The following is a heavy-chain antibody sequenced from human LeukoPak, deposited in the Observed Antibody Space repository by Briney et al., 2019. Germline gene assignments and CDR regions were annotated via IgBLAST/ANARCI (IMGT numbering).Heavy chain of an antibody. D-gene: IGHD3-22*01. CDR2: IYYSGST. CDR1: GGSISSYY. V-gene: IGHV4-59*01. CDR3: ARGRAYYDSSGPINWFDP. J-gene: IGHJ5*02. Sequence: SETLSLTCTVSGGSISSYYWSWIRQPPGKGLEWIGYIYYSGSTNYNPSLKSRVTISVDTSKNQFSLKLSSVTAADTAAYYCARGRAYYDSSGPINWFDPWGQGTLVTVSS.